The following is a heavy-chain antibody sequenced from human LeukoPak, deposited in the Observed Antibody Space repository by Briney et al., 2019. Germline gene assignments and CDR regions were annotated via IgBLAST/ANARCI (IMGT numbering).Heavy chain of an antibody. CDR3: ARSANPGVHEFDP. J-gene: IGHJ5*02. Sequence: TGGSLRLSCAASGFTFRSYNMAWVRQAPGKGLEWLSYITTSNTINYADSVKGRFTMSRDNAKNSPYLQMNSLRDEDTAVYYCARSANPGVHEFDPWGQGTLVTVSS. D-gene: IGHD6-6*01. CDR2: ITTSNTI. CDR1: GFTFRSYN. V-gene: IGHV3-48*02.